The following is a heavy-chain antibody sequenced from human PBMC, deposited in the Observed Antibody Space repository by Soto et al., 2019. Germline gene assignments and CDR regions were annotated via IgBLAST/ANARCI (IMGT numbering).Heavy chain of an antibody. CDR1: GYSFTSYW. V-gene: IGHV5-51*01. Sequence: PGESLKISCKGSGYSFTSYWIGWVRQMPGKGLEWMGIIYPGDSDTRYSPSFQGQVTISADKSISTAYLQWSSLKASDIAMYYCARRYYYDSSGPGFDYWGQGTLVTVSS. J-gene: IGHJ4*02. CDR3: ARRYYYDSSGPGFDY. CDR2: IYPGDSDT. D-gene: IGHD3-22*01.